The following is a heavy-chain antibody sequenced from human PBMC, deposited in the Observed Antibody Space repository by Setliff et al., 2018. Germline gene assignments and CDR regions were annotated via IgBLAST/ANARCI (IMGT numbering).Heavy chain of an antibody. J-gene: IGHJ4*02. D-gene: IGHD2-2*01. Sequence: GASVKVSCKTSGYTFTNYDINWVRQAPGQGLEWMGGIISVFGASRYAQKFQGRVSITADESTSTAYMEVSSLRYDDTAVYYCARAGKYQMQYFDYWGQGTLVTVSS. V-gene: IGHV1-69*13. CDR2: IISVFGAS. CDR1: GYTFTNYD. CDR3: ARAGKYQMQYFDY.